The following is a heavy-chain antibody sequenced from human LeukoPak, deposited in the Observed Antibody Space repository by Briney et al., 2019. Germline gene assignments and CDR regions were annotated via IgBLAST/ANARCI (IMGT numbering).Heavy chain of an antibody. CDR3: ARQTGSGLFILP. CDR1: GGSFSGYY. Sequence: SETLSLTCAVYGGSFSGYYWSWIRQPPGKGLEWIGSIYYSGNTYYNSSLKSRVTISIDTSANLFSLKLNSVTAADTAFYFCARQTGSGLFILPGGQGTLVTVSS. J-gene: IGHJ4*02. CDR2: IYYSGNT. D-gene: IGHD3-10*01. V-gene: IGHV4-34*01.